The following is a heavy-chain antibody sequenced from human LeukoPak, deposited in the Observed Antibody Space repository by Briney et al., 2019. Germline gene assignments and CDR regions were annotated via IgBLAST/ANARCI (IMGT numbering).Heavy chain of an antibody. Sequence: PGGSLRLSCVASGFTVRSNYMSWVRQAPGKGLVWVSRINSDGSSTSYADSVKGRFTISRDNAKNTLYLQMNSLRAEDTAVYHCARDRGGSAFDILGQGTMVTVSS. CDR3: ARDRGGSAFDI. CDR2: INSDGSST. CDR1: GFTVRSNY. D-gene: IGHD3-10*01. V-gene: IGHV3-74*01. J-gene: IGHJ3*02.